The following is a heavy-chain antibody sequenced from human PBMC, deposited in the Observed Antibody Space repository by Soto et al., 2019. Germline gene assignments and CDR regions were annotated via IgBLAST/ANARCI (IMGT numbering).Heavy chain of an antibody. J-gene: IGHJ3*02. CDR3: AKNFMTTDAFDI. V-gene: IGHV3-30*18. Sequence: QVQLVESGGGVVQPGRSLRLSCAASGFTFSSYGMHWVRQAPGKGLEWVAVISYDGSNKYYADSVKGRFTISRDNSKNTLYLQMNSLRAEDTAVYYCAKNFMTTDAFDIWGQGTMVTVSS. CDR2: ISYDGSNK. CDR1: GFTFSSYG. D-gene: IGHD3-16*01.